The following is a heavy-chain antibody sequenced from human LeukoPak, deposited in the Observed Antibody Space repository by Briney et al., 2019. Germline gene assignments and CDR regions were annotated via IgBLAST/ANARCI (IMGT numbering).Heavy chain of an antibody. CDR1: GYTFTDFY. Sequence: ASVKVSCKASGYTFTDFYIQWVRQAPGQGLEWMGWINPNSGGTNYAQKFQGRVTMTRDTSISTAYMELSRLRSDDTAVYYCARDPAYYGSGSYYFDYWGQGTLVTVSS. V-gene: IGHV1-2*02. D-gene: IGHD3-10*01. CDR2: INPNSGGT. CDR3: ARDPAYYGSGSYYFDY. J-gene: IGHJ4*02.